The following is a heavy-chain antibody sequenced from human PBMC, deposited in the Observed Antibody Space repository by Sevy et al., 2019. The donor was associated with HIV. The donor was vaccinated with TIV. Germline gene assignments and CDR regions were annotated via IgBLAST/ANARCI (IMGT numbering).Heavy chain of an antibody. CDR2: IYYNGHI. CDR1: GGSITSLY. D-gene: IGHD1-26*01. J-gene: IGHJ4*02. CDR3: AGENAWGRGYS. V-gene: IGHV4-59*08. Sequence: SETLSLTCTVSGGSITSLYWNWIRQPPGKGLEWIANIYYNGHINYTPSLKSRVTLSLTTSKNRFSLRLSSVTAADTAMYYCAGENAWGRGYSWGQGTLVTVSS.